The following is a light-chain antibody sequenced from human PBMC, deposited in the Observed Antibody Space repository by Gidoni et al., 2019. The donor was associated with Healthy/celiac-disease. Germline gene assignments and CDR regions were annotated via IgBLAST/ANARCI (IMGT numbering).Light chain of an antibody. CDR2: EGS. Sequence: QSALTQPAAVSGSPGKSITISCTGTSSDVGSYNLVSRYQQHPGKASKLMIYEGSKRPSGVSNRFSGSKSGNTASLTISGLLAEDEADYYCCSYAGSSAVVFGGGTKLTVL. V-gene: IGLV2-23*01. CDR3: CSYAGSSAVV. CDR1: SSDVGSYNL. J-gene: IGLJ2*01.